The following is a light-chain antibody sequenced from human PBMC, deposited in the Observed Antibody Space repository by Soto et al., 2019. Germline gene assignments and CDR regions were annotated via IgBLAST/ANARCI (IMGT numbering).Light chain of an antibody. Sequence: DVVMTQSPLSLPVTLGQPASISCKSSQSLVYRDGNTYLNWFQQRPGQSPRRLIYNVSKRDSGVPDRFSGSGSGTDFTLKISRVEAEDVGVYYCLQGLHWPRTFGQGTKLEIK. J-gene: IGKJ2*01. CDR1: QSLVYRDGNTY. CDR3: LQGLHWPRT. V-gene: IGKV2-30*01. CDR2: NVS.